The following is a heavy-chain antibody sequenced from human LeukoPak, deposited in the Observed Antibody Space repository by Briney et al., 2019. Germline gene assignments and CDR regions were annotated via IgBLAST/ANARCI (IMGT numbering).Heavy chain of an antibody. CDR3: ARVTRLQLRPHYFDY. Sequence: SETLSLTCTVSGGSISSYYWSWLRQPPGKGLEWIGYIYYSGSTNYNPSLKSRVTISVDTSKNQFSLKLSSVTAADTAVYYCARVTRLQLRPHYFDYWGQGTLVTVSS. V-gene: IGHV4-59*01. CDR2: IYYSGST. CDR1: GGSISSYY. D-gene: IGHD5-24*01. J-gene: IGHJ4*02.